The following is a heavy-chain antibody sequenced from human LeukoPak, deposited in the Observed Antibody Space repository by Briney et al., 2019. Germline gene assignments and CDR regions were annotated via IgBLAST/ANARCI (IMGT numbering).Heavy chain of an antibody. Sequence: PGGSLRLSCAASGFTFSSYAMHWVRQAPGKGLEWVAVISYDGSNKYYADSVKGRFTISRDNSKNTLYLQMNSLRAEDTAVYYCARDPRYDSSGYDPPFEYWGQGTLVTVSS. V-gene: IGHV3-30-3*01. J-gene: IGHJ4*02. D-gene: IGHD3-22*01. CDR1: GFTFSSYA. CDR3: ARDPRYDSSGYDPPFEY. CDR2: ISYDGSNK.